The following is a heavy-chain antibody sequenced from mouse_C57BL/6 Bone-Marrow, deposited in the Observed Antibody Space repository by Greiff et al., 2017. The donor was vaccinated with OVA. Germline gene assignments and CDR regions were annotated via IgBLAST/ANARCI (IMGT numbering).Heavy chain of an antibody. Sequence: QVQLQQPGAELVKPGASVKLSCKASGYTFTSYWMHWVKQRPGRGLEWTGRIDPNSGGTKYNEKFKSKATLTVDKPSSTAYMQLSSLTSEDSAVYYCARRIYYYGSSYFDYWGQGTTLTVSS. J-gene: IGHJ2*01. CDR3: ARRIYYYGSSYFDY. V-gene: IGHV1-72*01. CDR2: IDPNSGGT. D-gene: IGHD1-1*01. CDR1: GYTFTSYW.